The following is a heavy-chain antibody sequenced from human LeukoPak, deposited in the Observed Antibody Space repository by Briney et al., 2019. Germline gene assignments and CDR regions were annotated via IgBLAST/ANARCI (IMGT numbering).Heavy chain of an antibody. CDR1: GFTFSDYY. CDR2: ISSSGSTI. V-gene: IGHV3-11*04. CDR3: ARDLATGDYDY. D-gene: IGHD4-17*01. Sequence: GGSLRLSCAASGFTFSDYYMSWIRQAPGKGLEWVSYISSSGSTIYYADSVKGRFTISRDNSKNTLYLQRNSLRAEDTAVYYCARDLATGDYDYWGQGTLVTVSS. J-gene: IGHJ4*02.